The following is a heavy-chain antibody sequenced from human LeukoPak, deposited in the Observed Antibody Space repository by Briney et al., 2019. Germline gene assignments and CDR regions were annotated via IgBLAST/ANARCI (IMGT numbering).Heavy chain of an antibody. Sequence: PGGSLRLSCAASGFTFSNYSMNWVRQAPGKGLEWVSSISSGDTYIYYADSVKGRFTISRDNSKNTLYLQMNSLRAEDTAVYYCAKDLYYYDSSGYYSNDAFDIWGQGTMVTVSS. D-gene: IGHD3-22*01. CDR1: GFTFSNYS. J-gene: IGHJ3*02. V-gene: IGHV3-21*04. CDR3: AKDLYYYDSSGYYSNDAFDI. CDR2: ISSGDTYI.